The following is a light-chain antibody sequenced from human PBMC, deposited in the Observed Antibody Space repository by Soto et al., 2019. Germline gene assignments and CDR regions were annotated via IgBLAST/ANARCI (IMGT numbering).Light chain of an antibody. CDR3: QQYGVSPL. CDR1: QSFSSSY. CDR2: GAS. Sequence: EIVLTQSPDTLSLSAGERATLSCRASQSFSSSYLAWYQQKPGQAPRLLIYGASNRATAIPDRFSGSGSGAYFTLTISRLEPEDFAVYYCQQYGVSPLFGQGTRLEIK. V-gene: IGKV3-20*01. J-gene: IGKJ5*01.